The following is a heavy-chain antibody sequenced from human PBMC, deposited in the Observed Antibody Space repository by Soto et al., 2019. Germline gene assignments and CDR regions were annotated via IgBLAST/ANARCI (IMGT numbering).Heavy chain of an antibody. CDR2: IIPILGIA. J-gene: IGHJ5*02. V-gene: IGHV1-69*08. D-gene: IGHD4-17*01. CDR1: GGTFSSYT. CDR3: AREQRWHLNWFDP. Sequence: QVQLVQSGAEVKKPGSSVKVSCKASGGTFSSYTISWVRQAPGQGLEWMGRIIPILGIANYAQKFQGRVTITADKSTSTAYMELSSLRAEDTAVYYCAREQRWHLNWFDPWGQGTLVTVSS.